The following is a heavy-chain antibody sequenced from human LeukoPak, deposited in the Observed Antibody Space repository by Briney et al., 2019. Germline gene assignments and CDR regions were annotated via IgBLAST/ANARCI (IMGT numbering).Heavy chain of an antibody. V-gene: IGHV1-8*01. CDR2: MNPNSGNT. CDR3: ARGPYDSSGYRFDY. J-gene: IGHJ4*02. Sequence: ASVKVSCKASGYTFTSFDINWVRQATGQGLEWMGWMNPNSGNTGSAQKFQGRVSITRNNSISTAYMELSSLRSEDTAVYYCARGPYDSSGYRFDYWGQGTLVTVSS. D-gene: IGHD3-22*01. CDR1: GYTFTSFD.